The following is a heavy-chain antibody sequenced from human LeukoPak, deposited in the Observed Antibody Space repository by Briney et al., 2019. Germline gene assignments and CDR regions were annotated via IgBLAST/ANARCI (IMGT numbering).Heavy chain of an antibody. CDR1: GYTFPGYS. D-gene: IGHD6-6*01. CDR2: INPNSGGT. CDR3: AKDRRSSSTYFDY. J-gene: IGHJ4*02. V-gene: IGHV1-2*02. Sequence: ASVKVSCKASGYTFPGYSMHWVRQAPGQGLEWMGWINPNSGGTNYAQKFQGRVTMTRDTSISTAYMELSSLTSDDTAVYYCAKDRRSSSTYFDYWGQGTLVTVSS.